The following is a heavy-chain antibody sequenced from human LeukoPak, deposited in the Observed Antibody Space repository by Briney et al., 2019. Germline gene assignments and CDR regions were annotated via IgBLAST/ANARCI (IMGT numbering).Heavy chain of an antibody. CDR3: ARGSRSWERSLNDAFDI. J-gene: IGHJ3*02. CDR2: IYYSGST. Sequence: SETLSLTCTVSGGSITSYWSWIRQPPGKGLEWIGYIYYSGSTNYNPSLKSRVTISVDTSKNQFSLKLSSVTAADTAVYYCARGSRSWERSLNDAFDIWGQGTMVTVSS. CDR1: GGSITSY. D-gene: IGHD1-26*01. V-gene: IGHV4-59*01.